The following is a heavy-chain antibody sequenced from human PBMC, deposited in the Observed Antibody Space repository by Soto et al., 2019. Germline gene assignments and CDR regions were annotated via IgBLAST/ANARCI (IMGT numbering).Heavy chain of an antibody. J-gene: IGHJ4*02. Sequence: WGSLRLSCAASGFTFGTFAMSWVRQAPGKGLLWVSTISGGGDVTFYADSVKGRFAISRDNSRNTVYLHINRLRPDDTAIYYCSRDYGSYSGYDRTDLFDYWGQGALVTV. CDR2: ISGGGDVT. CDR3: SRDYGSYSGYDRTDLFDY. V-gene: IGHV3-23*01. CDR1: GFTFGTFA. D-gene: IGHD5-12*01.